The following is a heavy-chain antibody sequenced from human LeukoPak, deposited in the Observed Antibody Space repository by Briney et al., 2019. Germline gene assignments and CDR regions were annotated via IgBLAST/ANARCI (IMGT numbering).Heavy chain of an antibody. V-gene: IGHV1-2*02. CDR1: GYTFTGYY. CDR3: AREYYYGSGNYYNRIDY. D-gene: IGHD3-10*01. J-gene: IGHJ4*02. CDR2: INPNSGGT. Sequence: GASVKVSCKASGYTFTGYYMHCVRQAPGQGLEWMGWINPNSGGTNYAQKFQGRVTMTRDTSISTAYMVLNRLRSDDTAVYYCAREYYYGSGNYYNRIDYWGQGTLVTVSS.